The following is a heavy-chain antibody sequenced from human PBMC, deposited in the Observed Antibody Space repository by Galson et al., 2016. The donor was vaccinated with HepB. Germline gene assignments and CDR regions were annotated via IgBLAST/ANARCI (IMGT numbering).Heavy chain of an antibody. V-gene: IGHV1-8*01. Sequence: SVKVSCKASGYRFRDYDVSWVRQAPGQGLEWMGWMNPDSGDTGYAQRLRGRIDMTSDASINTAYLELHSLRSEDTAVYYCARAMRNRLLSESWGQGTLIAVSS. J-gene: IGHJ5*02. CDR3: ARAMRNRLLSES. D-gene: IGHD1-14*01. CDR1: GYRFRDYD. CDR2: MNPDSGDT.